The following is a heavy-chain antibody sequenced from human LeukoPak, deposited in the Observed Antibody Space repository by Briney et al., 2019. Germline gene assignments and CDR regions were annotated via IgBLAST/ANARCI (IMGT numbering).Heavy chain of an antibody. CDR3: ARDRAVVATTTPPYWYFDL. D-gene: IGHD2-15*01. J-gene: IGHJ2*01. Sequence: GGSLRLSCAACGFTFNTYTVNWVRRSPGEGLEWVSSITSCSNDIYCADAVKGRFPLSRHNAKISLFLHMNSLTVEDTAFYYCARDRAVVATTTPPYWYFDLWGRGTRVTVSS. CDR1: GFTFNTYT. CDR2: ITSCSNDI. V-gene: IGHV3-21*03.